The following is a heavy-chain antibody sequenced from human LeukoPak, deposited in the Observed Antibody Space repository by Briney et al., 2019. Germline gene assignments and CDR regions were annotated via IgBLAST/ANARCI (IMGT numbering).Heavy chain of an antibody. Sequence: ASVKVSCKASGYTFTSYDINWVRQATGQGLEWMGWMNPNSGSTGYAQKFQGRVTMTRNTSISTAYMELSSLRSEDTAVYYCARGPAVFGVVILDYWGQGTLVTVSS. CDR1: GYTFTSYD. D-gene: IGHD3-3*01. J-gene: IGHJ4*02. CDR3: ARGPAVFGVVILDY. CDR2: MNPNSGST. V-gene: IGHV1-8*01.